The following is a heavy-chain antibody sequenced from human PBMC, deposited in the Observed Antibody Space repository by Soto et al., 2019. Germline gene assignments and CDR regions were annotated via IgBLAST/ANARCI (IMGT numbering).Heavy chain of an antibody. CDR1: GGSISSGGYY. J-gene: IGHJ4*02. CDR2: IYYSGST. Sequence: QVQLQESGPGLLEPSQTLSLTCTVSGGSISSGGYYWSWIRQHPGKGLEWIGYIYYSGSTYYNPSLKSRVTISVDTSKNQFSLKLSSVTAPDTAVYYCARKATVTTCFDYWGQGTLVTVSS. V-gene: IGHV4-31*03. D-gene: IGHD4-17*01. CDR3: ARKATVTTCFDY.